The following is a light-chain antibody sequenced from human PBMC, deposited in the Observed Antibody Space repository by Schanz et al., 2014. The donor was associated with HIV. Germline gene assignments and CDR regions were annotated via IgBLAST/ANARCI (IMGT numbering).Light chain of an antibody. J-gene: IGKJ1*01. CDR2: KAS. CDR3: QQYAVSSWT. V-gene: IGKV1-5*03. Sequence: DIQMPQSPSTLSASVGDRVSITCRASQSISAWLAWYQQKPGRAPKLLIYKASSLESGVPSRFSGSGFGTEFTLTISSLQPDDFATYYCQQYAVSSWTFGLGTKVEIK. CDR1: QSISAW.